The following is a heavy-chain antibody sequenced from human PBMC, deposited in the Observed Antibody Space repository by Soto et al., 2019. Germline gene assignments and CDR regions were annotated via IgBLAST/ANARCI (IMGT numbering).Heavy chain of an antibody. CDR1: GGSISSYY. V-gene: IGHV4-59*01. Sequence: SETLSLTCTVSGGSISSYYWSWIRQPPGKGLEWIGYIYYSGSTNYNPSLKSRVTISVDTSKNQFSLKLSSVTAADTAVYYCARYSGYDSLVDYWGQGTLVTVSS. CDR2: IYYSGST. J-gene: IGHJ4*02. CDR3: ARYSGYDSLVDY. D-gene: IGHD5-12*01.